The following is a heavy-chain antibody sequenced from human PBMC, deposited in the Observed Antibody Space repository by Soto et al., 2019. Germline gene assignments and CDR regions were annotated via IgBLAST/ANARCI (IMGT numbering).Heavy chain of an antibody. D-gene: IGHD3-9*01. Sequence: PGGSLRLSCAASGFTFDDYAMHWVRQAPGKGLEWVSGISWNSGSIGYADSVKGRFTISRDNAKNSLYLQMNSLRAEDTALYYCAKGVGRYFDWSSNYWGQGTLVTVSS. V-gene: IGHV3-9*01. J-gene: IGHJ4*02. CDR1: GFTFDDYA. CDR2: ISWNSGSI. CDR3: AKGVGRYFDWSSNY.